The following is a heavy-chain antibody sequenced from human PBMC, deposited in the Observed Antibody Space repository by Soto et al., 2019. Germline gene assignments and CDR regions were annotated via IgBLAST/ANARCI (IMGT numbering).Heavy chain of an antibody. CDR2: ISGSGGST. CDR1: GFTFSSYA. D-gene: IGHD5-12*01. J-gene: IGHJ3*02. V-gene: IGHV3-23*01. CDR3: ANFPYLRLRLRHDAFDI. Sequence: GGSLRLSCAASGFTFSSYAMSWVRQAPGKGLEWVSAISGSGGSTYYADSVKGRFTISRDNSKNTLYLQMNSLRAEDTAVYYCANFPYLRLRLRHDAFDIWGQGTMVTVSS.